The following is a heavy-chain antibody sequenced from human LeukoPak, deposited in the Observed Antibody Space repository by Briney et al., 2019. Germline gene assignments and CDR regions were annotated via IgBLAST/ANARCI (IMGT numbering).Heavy chain of an antibody. Sequence: ASVKVSCKASGYPFDNFGLTWVRQAPGQGLEWMGWINPNSGGINYAQKFQGRVTMTRDTSISTAYMELSRLRSDDTAVYYCARSLGIAAALDPWGQGTLVTVSS. J-gene: IGHJ5*02. CDR2: INPNSGGI. V-gene: IGHV1-2*02. CDR1: GYPFDNFG. D-gene: IGHD6-13*01. CDR3: ARSLGIAAALDP.